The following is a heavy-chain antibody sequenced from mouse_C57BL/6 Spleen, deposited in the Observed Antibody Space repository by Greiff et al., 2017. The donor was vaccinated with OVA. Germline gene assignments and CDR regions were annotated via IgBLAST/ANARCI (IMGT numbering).Heavy chain of an antibody. Sequence: VQLQQSGPELVKPGASVKISCKASGYAFRSSWMNWVKQRPGKGLEWIGRIYPGDGDTNYNGKFKGKATQTADKSSSTAYMQLSSLTSEDSAVYFCARTTVVANWYFDVWGTGTTVTVSS. CDR3: ARTTVVANWYFDV. J-gene: IGHJ1*03. D-gene: IGHD1-1*01. CDR2: IYPGDGDT. V-gene: IGHV1-82*01. CDR1: GYAFRSSW.